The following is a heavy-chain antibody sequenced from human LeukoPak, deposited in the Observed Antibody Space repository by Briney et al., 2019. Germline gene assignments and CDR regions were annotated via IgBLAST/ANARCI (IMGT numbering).Heavy chain of an antibody. J-gene: IGHJ4*02. D-gene: IGHD3-22*01. CDR2: IMPLFGTA. CDR1: GGTFSSYV. Sequence: SVKVSCKASGGTFSSYVIHWVRQAPGQGLEWMGGIMPLFGTADYAQKFQGRVTITADESTSTAYMELNNLRSEDTAVYYCARVGMGSRYYYDSSGYYPFDYWGQGTLVTVSS. V-gene: IGHV1-69*13. CDR3: ARVGMGSRYYYDSSGYYPFDY.